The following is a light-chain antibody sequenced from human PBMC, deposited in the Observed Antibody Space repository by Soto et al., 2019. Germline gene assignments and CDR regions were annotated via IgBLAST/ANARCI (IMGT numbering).Light chain of an antibody. CDR2: GVT. CDR3: SSFTSNRIYV. J-gene: IGLJ1*01. Sequence: QSVLTQPTSVSGSPGQSITISCTVNHNDIGTYDYVSWYQQHPGRAPRLLIHGVTTRPSGISGRFSASKSGLTASLTISGLQPEDEADYYCSSFTSNRIYVFGPGTKVNVL. CDR1: HNDIGTYDY. V-gene: IGLV2-14*03.